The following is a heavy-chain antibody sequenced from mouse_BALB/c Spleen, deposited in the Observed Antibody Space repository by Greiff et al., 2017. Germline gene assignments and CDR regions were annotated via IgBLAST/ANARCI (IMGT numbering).Heavy chain of an antibody. D-gene: IGHD2-4*01. CDR1: GFTFNTYA. V-gene: IGHV10-1*02. CDR2: IRSKSNNYAT. Sequence: GGGLVQPKGSLKLSCAASGFTFNTYAMNWVRQAPGKGLEWVARIRSKSNNYATYYADSVKDRFTISRDDSQSMLYLQMNNLKTEDTAMYYCVTPGYYDYDWFAYWGQGTLVTVSA. CDR3: VTPGYYDYDWFAY. J-gene: IGHJ3*01.